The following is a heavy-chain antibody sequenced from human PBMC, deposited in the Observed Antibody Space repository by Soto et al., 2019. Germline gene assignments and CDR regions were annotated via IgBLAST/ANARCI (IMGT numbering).Heavy chain of an antibody. CDR1: GYTFTGYY. V-gene: IGHV1-2*04. Sequence: QVQLVQSGAEVKKPGASVKVSCKASGYTFTGYYMHWVRQAPGQGLEWMGWINPNSGGTNYAQKFQGWVAMTRDTAISTAYMELSRLRSDDTAVYYCARGGPSWLSYYYYMDVWGKGTTVTVSS. D-gene: IGHD2-2*01. J-gene: IGHJ6*03. CDR2: INPNSGGT. CDR3: ARGGPSWLSYYYYMDV.